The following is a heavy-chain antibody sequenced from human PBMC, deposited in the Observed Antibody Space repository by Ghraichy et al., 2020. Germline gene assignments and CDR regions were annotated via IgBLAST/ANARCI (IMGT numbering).Heavy chain of an antibody. J-gene: IGHJ5*02. CDR2: IYTSGST. CDR1: GGSISSYY. CDR3: ARGPFSNSWYVGAPNNWFDP. Sequence: SETLSLTCTVSGGSISSYYWSWIRQPAGKGLEWIGRIYTSGSTNYNPSLKSRVTMSVDTSKNQFSLKLSSVTAADTAVYYCARGPFSNSWYVGAPNNWFDPWGQGTLVTVSS. V-gene: IGHV4-4*07. D-gene: IGHD6-13*01.